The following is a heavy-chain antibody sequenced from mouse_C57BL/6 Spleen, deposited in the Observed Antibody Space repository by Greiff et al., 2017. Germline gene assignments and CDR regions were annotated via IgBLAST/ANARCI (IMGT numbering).Heavy chain of an antibody. D-gene: IGHD1-1*01. CDR3: ARGGGSEHLGV. Sequence: VQLQQPGAELVRPGTSVKLSCKASGYTFTSYWMHWVKQRPGQGLEWIGVIDPSDSYTNYNQKFKGKATLTVDTSSSTAYMQLSSLTSEDSAVYYCARGGGSEHLGVWRTGTTVTVSS. J-gene: IGHJ1*03. CDR2: IDPSDSYT. V-gene: IGHV1-59*01. CDR1: GYTFTSYW.